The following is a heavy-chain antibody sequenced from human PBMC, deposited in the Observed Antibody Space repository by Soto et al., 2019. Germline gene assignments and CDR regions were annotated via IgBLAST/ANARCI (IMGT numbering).Heavy chain of an antibody. Sequence: LRLSCAASGFIFDNHAMNWVRQAPGKGLEWVAGVSWNSGSIDYADSVKGRFTISRDNAKNSLYLQMNSLRAEDTALYYCASDRGGGDCYCFGCWGQGTPFSV. V-gene: IGHV3-9*01. J-gene: IGHJ4*02. CDR2: VSWNSGSI. CDR3: ASDRGGGDCYCFGC. CDR1: GFIFDNHA. D-gene: IGHD2-21*02.